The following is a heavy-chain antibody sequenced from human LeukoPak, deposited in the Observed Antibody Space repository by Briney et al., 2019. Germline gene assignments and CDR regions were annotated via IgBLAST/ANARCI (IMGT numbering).Heavy chain of an antibody. CDR1: GGSISSYY. V-gene: IGHV4-59*08. CDR2: IYYSGST. D-gene: IGHD3-22*01. J-gene: IGHJ4*02. CDR3: ARVTSGGYLDS. Sequence: PSETLSLTCTVSGGSISSYYWSWIRQPPGRGLEWIGYIYYSGSTNYNPSLKSRVSISVDTSKNQFSLKLNSVTAADTAVYYCARVTSGGYLDSWGQGTLVTVSS.